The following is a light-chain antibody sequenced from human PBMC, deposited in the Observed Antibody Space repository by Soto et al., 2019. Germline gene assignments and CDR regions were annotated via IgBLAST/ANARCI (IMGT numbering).Light chain of an antibody. V-gene: IGLV1-44*01. CDR2: SNN. Sequence: QSVLTQPPSESGTPGQRVTISCSGSTSNIGSNTVNWYQQLPGTAPKLLIYSNNQWPSGVPDRFSGSKSGTSASLAISGLQSEDEADYYCATWDDSMNGPVFGTGTKVTVL. CDR1: TSNIGSNT. CDR3: ATWDDSMNGPV. J-gene: IGLJ1*01.